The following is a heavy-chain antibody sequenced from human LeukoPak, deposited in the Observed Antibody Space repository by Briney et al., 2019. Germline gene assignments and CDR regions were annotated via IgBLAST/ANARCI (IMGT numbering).Heavy chain of an antibody. CDR1: GYTFTGYY. D-gene: IGHD5-18*01. V-gene: IGHV1-2*02. CDR2: INPNSGGT. J-gene: IGHJ4*02. Sequence: ASVKVSCKASGYTFTGYYLHWVRQAPGQGLEWMGWINPNSGGTNYAQKFQGRVTMTRDTSISTAYMELSRLRSDDTAVYYCARDLLYSYGFVRVFDYWGQGTLVTVSS. CDR3: ARDLLYSYGFVRVFDY.